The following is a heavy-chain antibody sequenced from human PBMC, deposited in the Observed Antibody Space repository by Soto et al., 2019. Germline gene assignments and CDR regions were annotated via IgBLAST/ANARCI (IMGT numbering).Heavy chain of an antibody. CDR1: GGSFSGYY. V-gene: IGHV4-34*01. D-gene: IGHD6-25*01. J-gene: IGHJ4*02. CDR3: ATGHSSSNGYSHFDQ. Sequence: PSETLSLTCAVYGGSFSGYYWSWIRQPPGKGLEWIGEINHSGSTNYNPSLKSRVTISVDTSKNQFSLKLSSVTAADRAVYYCATGHSSSNGYSHFDQLGQGTLVTVSS. CDR2: INHSGST.